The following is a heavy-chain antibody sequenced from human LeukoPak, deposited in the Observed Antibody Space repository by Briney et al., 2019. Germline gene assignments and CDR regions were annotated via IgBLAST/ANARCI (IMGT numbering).Heavy chain of an antibody. CDR3: ARDLGYCSTISCYGY. Sequence: ASVKVSCKASGYTFSSYGISWVRQAPGQGLEWVGWINPNNDNTNYAEKLQGRVTVTTDTSTSTAYMELRSLRYDDTAVYYCARDLGYCSTISCYGYWGQGTLVTVSS. D-gene: IGHD2-2*01. CDR1: GYTFSSYG. J-gene: IGHJ4*02. V-gene: IGHV1-18*01. CDR2: INPNNDNT.